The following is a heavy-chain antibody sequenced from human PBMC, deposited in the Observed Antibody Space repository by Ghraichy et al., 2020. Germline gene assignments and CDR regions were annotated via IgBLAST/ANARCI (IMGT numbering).Heavy chain of an antibody. D-gene: IGHD2-2*01. J-gene: IGHJ4*02. CDR2: IYHSGST. CDR1: GGSISSGGYS. CDR3: ARAQVVPAAPYYFDY. Sequence: LRLSCAVSGGSISSGGYSWSWIRQPPGKGLEWIGYIYHSGSTYYNPSLKSRVTISVDRSKNQFSLKLSSVTAADTAVYYCARAQVVPAAPYYFDYWGQGTLVTVSS. V-gene: IGHV4-30-2*01.